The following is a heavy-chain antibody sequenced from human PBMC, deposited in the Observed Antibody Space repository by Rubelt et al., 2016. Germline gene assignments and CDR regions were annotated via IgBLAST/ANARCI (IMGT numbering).Heavy chain of an antibody. Sequence: EVQLVESGGGLVQPGGSLRLSCAASGFTVSSISMTWVRQAPGKGLECVSLIYGDEITSYADSVKGRFTISRLNSENTLYLQMNSLRVEDTAVYYCARRRGGSDWYFDLWGPGTLVTVSS. CDR1: GFTVSSIS. D-gene: IGHD3-16*01. V-gene: IGHV3-53*04. J-gene: IGHJ2*01. CDR3: ARRRGGSDWYFDL. CDR2: IYGDEIT.